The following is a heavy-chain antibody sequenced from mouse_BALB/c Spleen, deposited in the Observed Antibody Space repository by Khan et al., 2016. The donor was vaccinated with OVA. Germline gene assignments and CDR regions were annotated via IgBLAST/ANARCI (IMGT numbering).Heavy chain of an antibody. CDR2: VSTGGSYT. D-gene: IGHD1-1*01. J-gene: IGHJ3*01. CDR1: GFTFSTYG. V-gene: IGHV5-6*01. CDR3: TRRAYYYDSEGFAY. Sequence: EVQLVESGGDLVKPGGSLKLSCAASGFTFSTYGMSWVRQTPDKRLEWVATVSTGGSYTYYPDSVKGRFTISRDNAKNPLYLQMSGLKSEDTAMFYCTRRAYYYDSEGFAYWGQGTLVTVSA.